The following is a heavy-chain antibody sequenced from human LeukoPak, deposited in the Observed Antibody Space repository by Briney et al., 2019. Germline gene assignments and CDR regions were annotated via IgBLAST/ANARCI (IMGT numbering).Heavy chain of an antibody. CDR2: INWNGGGT. CDR3: AKHLTATNTYIFFGLDV. D-gene: IGHD1-26*01. CDR1: GFSFKDYG. Sequence: GGSLRLSCAATGFSFKDYGMHWVRQPPGEGLEWVSAINWNGGGTDYADSVKGRFTISRDNAKNSLYLQLSSLRPGDTALYYCAKHLTATNTYIFFGLDVWGQGTSVTVSS. V-gene: IGHV3-9*01. J-gene: IGHJ6*02.